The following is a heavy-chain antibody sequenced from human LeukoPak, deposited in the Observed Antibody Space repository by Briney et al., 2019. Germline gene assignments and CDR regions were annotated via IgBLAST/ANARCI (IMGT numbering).Heavy chain of an antibody. J-gene: IGHJ4*02. CDR2: INHSGST. CDR3: ARGTLTYYYGSGSYDY. D-gene: IGHD3-10*01. CDR1: GGSFSGYY. V-gene: IGHV4-34*01. Sequence: PSETLPLTCAVYGGSFSGYYWSWIRQPPGKGLEWIGEINHSGSTNYNPSLKSRVTISVDTSKNQFSLKLSSVTAADTAVYYCARGTLTYYYGSGSYDYWGQGTLVTVSS.